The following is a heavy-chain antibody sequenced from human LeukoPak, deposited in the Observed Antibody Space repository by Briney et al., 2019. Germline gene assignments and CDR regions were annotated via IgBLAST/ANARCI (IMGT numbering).Heavy chain of an antibody. CDR2: INHSGDT. J-gene: IGHJ6*03. D-gene: IGHD4-11*01. CDR3: ARGLKDSKRYYSYYYYMDF. CDR1: GGSFSDYY. Sequence: SETLSPPCAVSGGSFSDYYWSWIRQSPRKGLEWMGEINHSGDTNYNPSLNGHLIKSVAPSRNQASLTLNSVTAADTAVYYCARGLKDSKRYYSYYYYMDFWGEEPMDTVSS. V-gene: IGHV4-34*01.